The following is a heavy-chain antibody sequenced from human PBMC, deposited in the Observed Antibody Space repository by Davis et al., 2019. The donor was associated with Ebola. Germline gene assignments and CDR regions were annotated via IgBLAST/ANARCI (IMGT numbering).Heavy chain of an antibody. CDR1: GGSISSYY. CDR3: ARSVVVPAAIRSYYYYGMDV. D-gene: IGHD2-2*02. V-gene: IGHV4-4*07. Sequence: PSETLSLTCTVSGGSISSYYWSWIRQPAGKGLEWIGRIYTSGSTNYNPSLKSRVTMSVDTSKNQFSLKLSSVTAADTAVYYCARSVVVPAAIRSYYYYGMDVWGQGTTVTVSS. J-gene: IGHJ6*02. CDR2: IYTSGST.